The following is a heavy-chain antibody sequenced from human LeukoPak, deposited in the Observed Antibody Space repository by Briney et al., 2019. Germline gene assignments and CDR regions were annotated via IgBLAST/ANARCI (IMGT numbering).Heavy chain of an antibody. V-gene: IGHV1-46*01. CDR1: GYTFTSYY. CDR2: INPSGGST. Sequence: ASVKVSCKASGYTFTSYYMHWVRQAPGQGLEWMGIINPSGGSTSYAQKFQGRVTMTRDTSTSTVHMELSSLRSEDTAVYYCARAPRPYYYDSSGYYYEVWGQGTLVTVSS. D-gene: IGHD3-22*01. CDR3: ARAPRPYYYDSSGYYYEV. J-gene: IGHJ4*02.